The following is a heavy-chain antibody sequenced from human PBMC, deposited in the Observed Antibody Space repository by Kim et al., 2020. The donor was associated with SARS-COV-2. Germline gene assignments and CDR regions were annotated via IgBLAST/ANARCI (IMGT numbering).Heavy chain of an antibody. J-gene: IGHJ4*02. CDR3: AKTFNIVVVPAAIGS. Sequence: GGSLRLSCAASGFTFSSYAMSWVRQAPGKGLEWVSAISGSGGSTYYADSVKGRFIISRDNSKNTLYLQMNSLRAEDTAVYYCAKTFNIVVVPAAIGSWGQGTLVTVSS. V-gene: IGHV3-23*01. CDR1: GFTFSSYA. CDR2: ISGSGGST. D-gene: IGHD2-2*01.